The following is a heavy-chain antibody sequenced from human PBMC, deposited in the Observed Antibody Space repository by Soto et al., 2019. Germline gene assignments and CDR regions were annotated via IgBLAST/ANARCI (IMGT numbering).Heavy chain of an antibody. CDR1: GFTFSTYA. CDR3: AKAYYCSGASCSNWFDP. Sequence: EVQLLESGGGLVQPGGSLRLSCAASGFTFSTYAMTWVRQAPGKGLEWVSSISGSGTSTYYADSVKGRFTISRDISKNTLYLQLTSLRAEDTAVYYCAKAYYCSGASCSNWFDPWGQGTLVTVSS. D-gene: IGHD2-15*01. J-gene: IGHJ5*02. CDR2: ISGSGTST. V-gene: IGHV3-23*01.